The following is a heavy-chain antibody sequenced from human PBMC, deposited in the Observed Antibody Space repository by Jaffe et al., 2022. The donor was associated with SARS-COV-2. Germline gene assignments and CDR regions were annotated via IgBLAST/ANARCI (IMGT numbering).Heavy chain of an antibody. Sequence: QITLKESGPMVVRPTQTLTLTCTFSGFSLTTSGVGVGWIRQSPGKALEWLALIYWDENEGQSPSLRGRLTITRGTSKNQVVLRVTNMDPVDTGTYYCVYSPYPGFYFAHWGLGTLVTVSS. V-gene: IGHV2-5*04. CDR2: IYWDENE. CDR3: VYSPYPGFYFAH. J-gene: IGHJ4*02. CDR1: GFSLTTSGVG. D-gene: IGHD1-26*01.